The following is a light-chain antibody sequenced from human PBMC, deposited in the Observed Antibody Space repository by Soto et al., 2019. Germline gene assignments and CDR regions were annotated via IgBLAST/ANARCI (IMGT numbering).Light chain of an antibody. V-gene: IGKV4-1*01. J-gene: IGKJ5*01. CDR1: QSVLYSSNNKNY. CDR3: QQRSNWPVT. CDR2: WAS. Sequence: DIVLTQSPDSLAVSLGERATINCKSSQSVLYSSNNKNYLVWYQQKPGQPPKLPIYWASTRESGVPDRFSGSGSGTDFTLTISRLEPEDVAVYYCQQRSNWPVTFGQGTRLEIK.